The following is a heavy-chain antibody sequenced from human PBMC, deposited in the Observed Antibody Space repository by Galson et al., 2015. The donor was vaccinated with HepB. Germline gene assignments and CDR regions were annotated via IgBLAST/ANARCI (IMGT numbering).Heavy chain of an antibody. V-gene: IGHV1-3*01. CDR2: INAGNGNT. J-gene: IGHJ6*02. CDR3: GRAEVEGVTYGMDV. D-gene: IGHD4-11*01. Sequence: SCKASGYTFTSYAMHWVRQAPGQRLEWMGWINAGNGNTKYSQKFQGRVTITRDTSASTAYMELSSLRSEGTAVYYCGRAEVEGVTYGMDVWGQGPTVTVSS. CDR1: GYTFTSYA.